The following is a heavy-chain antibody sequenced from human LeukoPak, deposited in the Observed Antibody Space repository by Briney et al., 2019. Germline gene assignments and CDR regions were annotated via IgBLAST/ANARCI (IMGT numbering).Heavy chain of an antibody. J-gene: IGHJ4*02. CDR2: ISSSSSYI. Sequence: PGGSLRLSCAASGFTFSSYSMNWVRQAPGKGLGWVSSISSSSSYIYYADSVKGRFTISRDNSKNSLYLQMNSLRAEDTAVYYCARDLRGYSYDYFDYWGQGTLVTVSS. V-gene: IGHV3-21*01. CDR1: GFTFSSYS. CDR3: ARDLRGYSYDYFDY. D-gene: IGHD5-18*01.